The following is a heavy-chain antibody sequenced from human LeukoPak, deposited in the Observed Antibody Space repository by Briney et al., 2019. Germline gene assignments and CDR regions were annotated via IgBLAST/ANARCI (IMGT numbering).Heavy chain of an antibody. D-gene: IGHD5-24*01. CDR1: GGSISSYY. Sequence: SETLSLTCTVSGGSISSYYWNWIRQPPGKGLEWIGYIYYSGSTNYNPSLKSRVTISVDTSKNQFSLTLSSVTAADTAVYFCARAGRTDGYKSYFDYWGQGTLVTVSS. CDR2: IYYSGST. V-gene: IGHV4-59*01. J-gene: IGHJ4*02. CDR3: ARAGRTDGYKSYFDY.